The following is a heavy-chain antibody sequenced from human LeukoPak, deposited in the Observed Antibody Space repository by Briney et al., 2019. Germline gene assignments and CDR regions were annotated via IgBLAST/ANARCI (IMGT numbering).Heavy chain of an antibody. CDR3: ANGVGRSWYQGFDP. D-gene: IGHD6-13*01. J-gene: IGHJ5*02. V-gene: IGHV4-38-2*02. CDR2: IYHSGST. Sequence: SETLSLTCTVSGYSISSGYYWGWIRQPPGKGLEWIGSIYHSGSTYYNPSLKSRVTISVDTSKNQFSLKLSSVTAADTAVYYCANGVGRSWYQGFDPWGQGILVTVSS. CDR1: GYSISSGYY.